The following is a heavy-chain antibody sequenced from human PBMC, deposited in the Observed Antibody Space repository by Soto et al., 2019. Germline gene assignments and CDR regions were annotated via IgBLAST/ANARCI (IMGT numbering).Heavy chain of an antibody. Sequence: LRLSCAASGFTFSDYYMSWIRQAPGKGLVWVSYISSSGTPIYYEDSMKGRFTISRDNAKNELYLQMSRLSAEDTAFYYCARSQGPFWYFDYWGQGILVTVSS. CDR1: GFTFSDYY. CDR3: ARSQGPFWYFDY. CDR2: ISSSGTPI. V-gene: IGHV3-11*01. J-gene: IGHJ4*02.